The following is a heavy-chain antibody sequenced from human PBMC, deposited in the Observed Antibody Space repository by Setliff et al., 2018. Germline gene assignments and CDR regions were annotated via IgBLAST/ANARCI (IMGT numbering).Heavy chain of an antibody. CDR3: ARTLGGSSGYYSSYYYYYMDV. J-gene: IGHJ6*03. CDR1: SYTFTSYG. Sequence: GASVKVSCKASSYTFTSYGISWVRQAPGQGLAWMGWIKTYNGDTKYAQNVQDRLTMTTDTSTSTAYMELRSLRSDDTAVYYCARTLGGSSGYYSSYYYYYMDVWGKGTTVTVSS. V-gene: IGHV1-18*01. CDR2: IKTYNGDT. D-gene: IGHD3-22*01.